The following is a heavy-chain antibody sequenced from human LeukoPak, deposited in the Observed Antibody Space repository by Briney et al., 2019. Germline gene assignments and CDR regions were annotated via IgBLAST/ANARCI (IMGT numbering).Heavy chain of an antibody. Sequence: SETLSLTCTVSGYSISSGYYWGWIRPPPGKGLEWIGSIYHSGSTYYNPSLKSRVTISVDTSKDQFSLKLSSVTAADTAVYYCARRYGILTGYFHYYYYYYMDVWGKGTTVTISS. D-gene: IGHD3-9*01. CDR2: IYHSGST. CDR1: GYSISSGYY. J-gene: IGHJ6*03. CDR3: ARRYGILTGYFHYYYYYYMDV. V-gene: IGHV4-38-2*02.